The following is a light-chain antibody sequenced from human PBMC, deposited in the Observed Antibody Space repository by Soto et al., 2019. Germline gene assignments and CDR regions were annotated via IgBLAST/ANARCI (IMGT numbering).Light chain of an antibody. CDR2: DAS. Sequence: EIVLTQSPGTLSLAPGERVTLSCRASQNIHNHMSWFLQKPGQAPRLLIYDASNRATGIPARFSGSGSGTDFTLTISSLEPEDFAVYYCQQRSNWPLITFGQGTRLEIK. CDR3: QQRSNWPLIT. V-gene: IGKV3-11*01. CDR1: QNIHNH. J-gene: IGKJ5*01.